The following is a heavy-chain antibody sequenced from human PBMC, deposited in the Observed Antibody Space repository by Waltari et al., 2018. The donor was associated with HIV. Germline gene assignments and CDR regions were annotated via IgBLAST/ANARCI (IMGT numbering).Heavy chain of an antibody. J-gene: IGHJ1*01. D-gene: IGHD6-19*01. V-gene: IGHV4-39*01. CDR1: GGSISSSSYF. Sequence: QLQLQESGPGLVQPSETLSLTCPVSGGSISSSSYFWGWLRQSPGQGLDWIGSIFYNGSANYNPSLKSRATLSVDTSKNQFSLKLNSVTAADTAVYYCARSPRGEQWLAYWGQGTLVTVSS. CDR2: IFYNGSA. CDR3: ARSPRGEQWLAY.